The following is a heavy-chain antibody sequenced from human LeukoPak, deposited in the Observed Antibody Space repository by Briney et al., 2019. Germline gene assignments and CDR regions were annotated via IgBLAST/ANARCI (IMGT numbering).Heavy chain of an antibody. CDR3: ARGSLSSSPSY. Sequence: PGGSLRLSCAASGFTFSSYWMSWVRQAPGKGLEWVANIKQDGSGKYYVDSVKGRFTISRDNAKNSLYLQMNSLRAEDTAVYYCARGSLSSSPSYWGQGTLVTVSS. V-gene: IGHV3-7*01. CDR2: IKQDGSGK. J-gene: IGHJ4*02. CDR1: GFTFSSYW. D-gene: IGHD6-13*01.